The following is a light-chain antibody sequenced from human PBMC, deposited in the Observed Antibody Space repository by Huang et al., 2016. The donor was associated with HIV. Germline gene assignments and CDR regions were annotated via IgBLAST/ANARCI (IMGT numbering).Light chain of an antibody. V-gene: IGKV3-15*01. Sequence: EVVMTQSPVTLSVSPGERATLSCRASQSVNNKLAWFQQKPGQAPMLLIHDASIRATGFPDRFSCSGSGTEFTLTIISLQSEDFAVYYCQQYNNWPPWTFGQGTKVEIK. CDR3: QQYNNWPPWT. CDR2: DAS. CDR1: QSVNNK. J-gene: IGKJ1*01.